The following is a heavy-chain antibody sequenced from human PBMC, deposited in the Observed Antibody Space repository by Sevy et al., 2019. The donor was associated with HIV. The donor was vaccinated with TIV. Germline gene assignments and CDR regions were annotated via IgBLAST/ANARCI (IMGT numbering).Heavy chain of an antibody. CDR2: IYSGGRT. CDR1: GFTVSSSD. Sequence: GGSLRLSCAASGFTVSSSDMNWVRQRPGKGLEWVSVIYSGGRTYYADSVKGRFTISRDNSKNTLYLQMNNLRADDTAVYYCARGRGVFGAVAINWFDPWGQGALVTVSS. V-gene: IGHV3-53*01. D-gene: IGHD3-3*01. CDR3: ARGRGVFGAVAINWFDP. J-gene: IGHJ5*02.